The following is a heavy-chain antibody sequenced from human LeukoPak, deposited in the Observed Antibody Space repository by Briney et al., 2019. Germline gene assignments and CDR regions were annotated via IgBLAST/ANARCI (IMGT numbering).Heavy chain of an antibody. CDR3: AKGSHFAFDN. CDR1: GFTFSNFW. V-gene: IGHV3-74*01. Sequence: GGSLRLSCAASGFTFSNFWMHWVRQAPGMGLVWVSQINPDGTDTLYADSVKGRFTISRDNAKNTLYLQMNSLRAEDTAVYYCAKGSHFAFDNWGQGILVTVSS. D-gene: IGHD2-21*01. CDR2: INPDGTDT. J-gene: IGHJ4*02.